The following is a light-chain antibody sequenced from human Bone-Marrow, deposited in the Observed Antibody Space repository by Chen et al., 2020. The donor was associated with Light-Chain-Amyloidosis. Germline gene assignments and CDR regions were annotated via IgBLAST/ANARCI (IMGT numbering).Light chain of an antibody. CDR2: KND. J-gene: IGLJ2*01. CDR1: GSNIGSHD. Sequence: HSVVTQPPSTSATPGQRVTISCSGSGSNIGSHDVFWYQQVPGKAPKLLIFKNDQRPSGVPDRFSAFKSGTAASLAIRGLRSEDEADYHCATWDGSLSGVVFGGGTKVTVL. V-gene: IGLV1-47*01. CDR3: ATWDGSLSGVV.